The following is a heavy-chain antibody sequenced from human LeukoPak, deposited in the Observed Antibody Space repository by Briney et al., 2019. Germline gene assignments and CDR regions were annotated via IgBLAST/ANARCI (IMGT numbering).Heavy chain of an antibody. V-gene: IGHV4-31*03. CDR3: ARDIAKTGKFDP. D-gene: IGHD1-1*01. J-gene: IGHJ5*02. Sequence: SQTLSLTCTVSGGSISSGGYYWSWIRQHPGKGLEWIGYIYYSGSTYYNPSLKSRVTISVDTSKNQFSLKLSSVTAADTAVYYCARDIAKTGKFDPWGQGTLVTVSS. CDR1: GGSISSGGYY. CDR2: IYYSGST.